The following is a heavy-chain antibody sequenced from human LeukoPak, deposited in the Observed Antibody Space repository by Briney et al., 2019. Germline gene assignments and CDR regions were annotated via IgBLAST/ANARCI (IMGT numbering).Heavy chain of an antibody. CDR3: VREADCGSDCWGPI. CDR1: GFSVSSNY. J-gene: IGHJ3*02. D-gene: IGHD2-21*02. CDR2: IYSGGST. Sequence: GGSLRLSCVASGFSVSSNYMSWVRQAPGKGLEWVSVIYSGGSTYYADSVKGRFTISRDNSKNVVYLQMNSLRVEDTAVYYCVREADCGSDCWGPIWGQGTMVTVSS. V-gene: IGHV3-53*01.